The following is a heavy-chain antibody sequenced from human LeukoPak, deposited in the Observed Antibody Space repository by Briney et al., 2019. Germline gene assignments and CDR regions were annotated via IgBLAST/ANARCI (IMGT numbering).Heavy chain of an antibody. J-gene: IGHJ6*02. V-gene: IGHV3-74*01. D-gene: IGHD6-13*01. Sequence: PEGSLRLSCAASGFTFSSYWMHWVRQAPGKGLVWVSRINSDGSSTSYADSVKGRFTISRDNAKNTLYLQMNSLRAEDTAVYYCARDIAAAGRGYYYYYGMDVWGQGTTVTVS. CDR3: ARDIAAAGRGYYYYYGMDV. CDR2: INSDGSST. CDR1: GFTFSSYW.